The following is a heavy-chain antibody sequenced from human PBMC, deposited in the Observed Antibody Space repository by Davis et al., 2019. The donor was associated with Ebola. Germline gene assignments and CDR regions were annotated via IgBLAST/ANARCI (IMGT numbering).Heavy chain of an antibody. V-gene: IGHV3-23*01. CDR2: ISGSGGST. Sequence: PGGSLRLSCAASGFTFSSYAMSWVRQAPGKGLEWVSAISGSGGSTYYADSVKGRFTISRDNSKNTLYLQMNSLRDEDTAVYYCARDSLTMIVVGGAFDIWGQGTMVTVSS. J-gene: IGHJ3*02. CDR1: GFTFSSYA. D-gene: IGHD3-22*01. CDR3: ARDSLTMIVVGGAFDI.